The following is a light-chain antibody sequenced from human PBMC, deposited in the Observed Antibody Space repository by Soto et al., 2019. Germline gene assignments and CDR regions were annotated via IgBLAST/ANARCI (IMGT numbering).Light chain of an antibody. CDR3: QQYNNWTWT. CDR2: GAS. V-gene: IGKV3-15*01. Sequence: EIVMTQSPATLSVSPGERATLSCRASQSVSSNLAWYQQKPGQAPRLLIYGASTRATGIPARFSGSGYGREFTLSICSLHSEDFAVYYCQQYNNWTWTFGQGTKVDIK. CDR1: QSVSSN. J-gene: IGKJ1*01.